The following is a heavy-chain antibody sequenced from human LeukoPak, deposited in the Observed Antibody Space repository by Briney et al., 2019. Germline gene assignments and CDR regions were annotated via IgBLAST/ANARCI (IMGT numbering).Heavy chain of an antibody. V-gene: IGHV4-4*07. D-gene: IGHD3-22*01. CDR3: ARVDSSGYYTFFDY. Sequence: SETLSLTCSVSGGSISNYYWSWIRKPAGRELEWIGHIYTTGSTNYNPSLKSRATISVDTSKNQFSLKLSSVTAADTAVYYCARVDSSGYYTFFDYWGQGTLVTVSS. J-gene: IGHJ4*02. CDR2: IYTTGST. CDR1: GGSISNYY.